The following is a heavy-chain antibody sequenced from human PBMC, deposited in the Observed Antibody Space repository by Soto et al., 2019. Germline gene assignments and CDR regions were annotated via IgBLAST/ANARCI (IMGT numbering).Heavy chain of an antibody. CDR3: AKEGSSPSFEY. D-gene: IGHD6-6*01. Sequence: EVQLVESGGGLVQPGRSLRLSCAASGFTFDEYGMHWVRQAPGKGLEWVSVIIWNSGYTVYAGSVRGRFTISRDNAKNSLYLQMNSLTVEDTALYYCAKEGSSPSFEYWGQGTLVTVSS. J-gene: IGHJ4*02. V-gene: IGHV3-9*01. CDR1: GFTFDEYG. CDR2: IIWNSGYT.